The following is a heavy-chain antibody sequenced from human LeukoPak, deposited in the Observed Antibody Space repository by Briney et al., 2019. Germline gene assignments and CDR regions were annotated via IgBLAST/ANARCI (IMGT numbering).Heavy chain of an antibody. Sequence: PGGSLRLSCAASGFTVSSNYMSWVRQAPGKGLEWVSVIYSGCSTYYADSVKGRFTISRDNSKNTLYLQMNSLGAEDTAVYYCARVRQWLVGKYFDYWGQGTLVTVSS. J-gene: IGHJ4*02. V-gene: IGHV3-53*01. CDR1: GFTVSSNY. D-gene: IGHD6-19*01. CDR3: ARVRQWLVGKYFDY. CDR2: IYSGCST.